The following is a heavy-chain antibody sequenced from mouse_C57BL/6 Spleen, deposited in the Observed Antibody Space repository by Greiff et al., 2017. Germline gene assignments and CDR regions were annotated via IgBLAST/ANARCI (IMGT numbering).Heavy chain of an antibody. V-gene: IGHV1-69*01. D-gene: IGHD2-1*01. CDR1: GYTFTSYW. Sequence: VKLQQPGAELVMPGASVKLSCKASGYTFTSYWMHWVKQRPGQGLEWIGEIDPSDSYTNYNQKFKGKSTLTVDKSSSTAYMQLSSLTSEDSAVYYCARVPFYYGNYFPFDYWGQGTTLTVSS. J-gene: IGHJ2*01. CDR3: ARVPFYYGNYFPFDY. CDR2: IDPSDSYT.